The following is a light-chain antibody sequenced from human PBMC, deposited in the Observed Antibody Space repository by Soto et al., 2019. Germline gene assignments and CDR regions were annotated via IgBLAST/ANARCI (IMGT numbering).Light chain of an antibody. J-gene: IGLJ1*01. V-gene: IGLV2-11*01. CDR1: STDVGGYNY. Sequence: QSALTQPRSVSGSPGQSVTISCTGTSTDVGGYNYVSWYQQHPGKVPKLMLYDVSKRPSGVPDRFSGSKSGNTASLTISGLQAEDEADYYCCSYSGMDTLYVLGSGTKVTDL. CDR2: DVS. CDR3: CSYSGMDTLYV.